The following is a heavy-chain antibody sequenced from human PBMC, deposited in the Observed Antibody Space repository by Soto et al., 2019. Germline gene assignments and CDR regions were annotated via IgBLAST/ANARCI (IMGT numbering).Heavy chain of an antibody. Sequence: GGSLRLSCAASGFTFSSYSMNWVRQAPGKGLEWVSYISSSSSTIYYADSVKGRFTISRDNAKNSLYLQMNSLRAEDTAVYYCARATVPVNDAFDIWGQGTMVTVSS. D-gene: IGHD1-1*01. CDR3: ARATVPVNDAFDI. CDR2: ISSSSSTI. J-gene: IGHJ3*02. CDR1: GFTFSSYS. V-gene: IGHV3-48*01.